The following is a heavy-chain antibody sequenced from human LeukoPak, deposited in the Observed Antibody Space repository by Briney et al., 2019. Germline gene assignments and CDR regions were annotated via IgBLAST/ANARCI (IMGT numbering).Heavy chain of an antibody. D-gene: IGHD3-10*01. J-gene: IGHJ6*02. Sequence: ASVKVSCKASGGTFSSYTISWVRQAPGQGLEWMAWMNLNSGNTGYAQKFQGRVTMTRNTSISTAYMELSSLRSEGAAVYYCARGGTLVRGVTVLSGMDVWGQGTTVTVSS. V-gene: IGHV1-8*02. CDR3: ARGGTLVRGVTVLSGMDV. CDR1: GGTFSSYT. CDR2: MNLNSGNT.